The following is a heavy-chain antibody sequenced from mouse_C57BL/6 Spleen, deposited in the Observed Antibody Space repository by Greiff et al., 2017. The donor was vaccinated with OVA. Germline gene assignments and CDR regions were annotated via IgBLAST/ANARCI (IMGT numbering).Heavy chain of an antibody. Sequence: VTLKESVAELVRPGASVKLSCTASGFNIKNTYMHWVKQRPEQGLEWIGRIDPANGNTKYAPKFQGKATITADTSSNTAYLQLSSLTSEDTAIYYCARGYYYGSPYFDYWGQGTTLTVSS. CDR1: GFNIKNTY. CDR3: ARGYYYGSPYFDY. D-gene: IGHD1-1*01. V-gene: IGHV14-3*01. CDR2: IDPANGNT. J-gene: IGHJ2*01.